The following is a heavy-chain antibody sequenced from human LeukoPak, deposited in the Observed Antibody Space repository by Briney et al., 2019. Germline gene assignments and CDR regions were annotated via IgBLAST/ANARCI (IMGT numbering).Heavy chain of an antibody. J-gene: IGHJ4*02. CDR1: GFTFSNYW. V-gene: IGHV3-7*01. D-gene: IGHD5-12*01. Sequence: GGSLRLSCAASGFTFSNYWMTWVRQAPGKGLEWVANINQDGSKEYYMDSVKARFTISRDNAKNSLSLQMNSLRAEDTAVYYRVRDGGVSGYDLLDYWGQGTLVTVSS. CDR3: VRDGGVSGYDLLDY. CDR2: INQDGSKE.